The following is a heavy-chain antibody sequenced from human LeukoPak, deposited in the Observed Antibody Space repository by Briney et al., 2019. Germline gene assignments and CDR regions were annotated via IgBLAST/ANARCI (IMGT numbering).Heavy chain of an antibody. CDR2: IIPIFGTA. CDR1: GGTFSSYA. V-gene: IGHV1-69*13. Sequence: SVKVSCKASGGTFSSYAISWVRQAPGQGLEWMGGIIPIFGTANYAQKFQGRVTITADESTSTAYMELSSLRSDDTAVYYCARGRKRWLQTIKPEPDLAGYYFDYWGQGTLVTVSS. J-gene: IGHJ4*02. D-gene: IGHD5-24*01. CDR3: ARGRKRWLQTIKPEPDLAGYYFDY.